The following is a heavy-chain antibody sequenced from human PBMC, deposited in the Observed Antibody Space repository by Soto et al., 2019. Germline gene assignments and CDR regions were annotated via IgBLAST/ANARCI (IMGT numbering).Heavy chain of an antibody. CDR2: INAGNGNT. V-gene: IGHV1-3*01. J-gene: IGHJ2*01. D-gene: IGHD1-26*01. CDR1: GYTFTSYA. CDR3: ARGGSLYWHFEL. Sequence: QVQLVQSGAEVKKPGASVKVSCKASGYTFTSYAMHWVRQAPGQRLEWMGWINAGNGNTKYSQKFQGRVTITRDTSATTAYMVLSSLRSEATAVYYCARGGSLYWHFELWGRGTLVTVSS.